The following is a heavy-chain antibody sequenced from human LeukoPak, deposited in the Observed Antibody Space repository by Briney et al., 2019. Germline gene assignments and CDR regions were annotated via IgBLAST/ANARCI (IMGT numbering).Heavy chain of an antibody. CDR3: ARRIAARQGSNYYYYMDV. V-gene: IGHV4-59*08. Sequence: SETLSLTCTVSGGSISSYYWSWIRQPPGKGLEWIGYIYYSGRTNYNPSLKSRVTISADTSKNQFSLQLSSVTAADTAVYYCARRIAARQGSNYYYYMDVWGKGTTVTVSS. CDR2: IYYSGRT. CDR1: GGSISSYY. D-gene: IGHD6-6*01. J-gene: IGHJ6*03.